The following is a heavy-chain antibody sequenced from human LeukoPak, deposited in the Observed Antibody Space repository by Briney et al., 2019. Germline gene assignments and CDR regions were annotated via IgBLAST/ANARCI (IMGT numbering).Heavy chain of an antibody. V-gene: IGHV3-30*04. CDR1: GFTFSSYA. Sequence: PGGSLRLSCAASGFTFSSYAMHWVRQAPGKGLEWVALISFDGSSKWYADSVKGRFTITRDNSKNTLSLQMNSLRPEDMAVYYCAREDGDVPGKDHWGQGTLVTVSS. CDR3: AREDGDVPGKDH. J-gene: IGHJ4*02. CDR2: ISFDGSSK. D-gene: IGHD3-10*02.